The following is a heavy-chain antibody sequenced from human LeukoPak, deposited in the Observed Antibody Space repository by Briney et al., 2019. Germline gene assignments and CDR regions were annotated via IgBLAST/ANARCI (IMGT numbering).Heavy chain of an antibody. CDR3: ARVGDETAFDI. V-gene: IGHV3-64*01. D-gene: IGHD4-17*01. CDR1: GFTFSNYA. CDR2: ISANGGHT. Sequence: GGSLRLSCAASGFTFSNYAMHWVRQAPGKGPEYVSAISANGGHTYYANSVKGRFTISRDNSKNTLYFQMGSLRAEDMAVYYCARVGDETAFDIWGQGTMVTVSS. J-gene: IGHJ3*02.